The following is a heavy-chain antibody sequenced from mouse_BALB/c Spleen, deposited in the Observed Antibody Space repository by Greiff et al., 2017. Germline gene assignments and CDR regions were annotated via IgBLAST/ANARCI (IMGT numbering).Heavy chain of an antibody. V-gene: IGHV5-17*02. Sequence: DVMLVESGGGLVQPGGSRKLSCAASGFTFSSFGMHWVRQAPEKGLEWVAYISSGSSTIYYADTVKGRFTISRDNPKNTLFLQMTSLRSEDTAMYYCARWGSSWYFDVWGAGTTVTVSS. J-gene: IGHJ1*01. D-gene: IGHD1-1*01. CDR1: GFTFSSFG. CDR2: ISSGSSTI. CDR3: ARWGSSWYFDV.